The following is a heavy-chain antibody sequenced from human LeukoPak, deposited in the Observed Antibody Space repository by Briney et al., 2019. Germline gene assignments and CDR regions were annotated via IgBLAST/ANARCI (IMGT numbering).Heavy chain of an antibody. CDR1: GFTFSDYY. J-gene: IGHJ3*02. CDR3: ARDAVALYDAFDI. V-gene: IGHV3-11*04. CDR2: ISSSGSTI. D-gene: IGHD4-23*01. Sequence: PGGSLRLSCAASGFTFSDYYMSWIRQAPGKGLEWVSYISSSGSTIYYADSVKGRFTISRDNAKNSLYLQMNSLRAEDTAVYYCARDAVALYDAFDIWGQGTMVTVSS.